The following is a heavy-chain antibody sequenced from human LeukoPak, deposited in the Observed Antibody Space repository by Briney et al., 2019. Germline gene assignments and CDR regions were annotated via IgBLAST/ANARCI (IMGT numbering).Heavy chain of an antibody. Sequence: GGSLRLSCTVSGFTLSSYEMTWFRQAPGKGLEWVSSISESGGTTDYADSVKGRFTISGDNSKNTLYLQMNSLRAEDTAVYYCARQWLVNGWGQGTLVTVSS. D-gene: IGHD6-19*01. J-gene: IGHJ4*02. CDR1: GFTLSSYE. V-gene: IGHV3-23*01. CDR3: ARQWLVNG. CDR2: ISESGGTT.